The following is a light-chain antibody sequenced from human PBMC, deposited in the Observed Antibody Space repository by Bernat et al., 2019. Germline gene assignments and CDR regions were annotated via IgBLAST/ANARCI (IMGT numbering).Light chain of an antibody. Sequence: QSALTQPASVSGSPGQSITISRTGTSSDVGGSNYVSWYQQHPGKAPKPMIYDVTNRPSGVSNRFSGSKSGNTASLTISGLQAEDEADYYCSSYAGSSTVVFGGGTKLAVL. CDR1: SSDVGGSNY. J-gene: IGLJ2*01. V-gene: IGLV2-14*03. CDR2: DVT. CDR3: SSYAGSSTVV.